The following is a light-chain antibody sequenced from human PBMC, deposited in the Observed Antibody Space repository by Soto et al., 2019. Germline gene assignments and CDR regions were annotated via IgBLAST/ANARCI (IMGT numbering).Light chain of an antibody. CDR3: QQFGTSSWT. V-gene: IGKV3-20*01. CDR2: GGS. Sequence: EIGLTQSPGPLSLSPGERTTLSSRASQRISASDLAWYQQKPGQAPRLLIYGGSSRATGIPDRFSGSGSATDFTLAISRLEPEDFAVYYCQQFGTSSWTFGQGTKVDIK. CDR1: QRISASD. J-gene: IGKJ1*01.